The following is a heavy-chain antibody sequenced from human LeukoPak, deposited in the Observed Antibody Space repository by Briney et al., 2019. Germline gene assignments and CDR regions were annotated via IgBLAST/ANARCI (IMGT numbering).Heavy chain of an antibody. Sequence: SGPTLVRPTQTLTLTCTFSGFSLSTSGVGVGWIRQPPGKALEWLALLYWDDDKRYSPSLESRLAITKDTSKNQVVLTMTNLDPVDTATYYCAHVRVLQWFGESWFDPWGQGTLVTVSS. D-gene: IGHD3-10*01. V-gene: IGHV2-5*02. CDR3: AHVRVLQWFGESWFDP. J-gene: IGHJ5*02. CDR1: GFSLSTSGVG. CDR2: LYWDDDK.